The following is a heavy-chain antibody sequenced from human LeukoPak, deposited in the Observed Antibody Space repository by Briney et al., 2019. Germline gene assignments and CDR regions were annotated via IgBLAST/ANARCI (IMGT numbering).Heavy chain of an antibody. D-gene: IGHD3-22*01. J-gene: IGHJ3*02. V-gene: IGHV3-30*19. CDR3: ARDEYYDSSGFDAFDI. Sequence: GGSLRLSCAASGFIFSNYGMHWVRQAPGKGLEWVAVISYDGSNKYYADSVKGRFTISRDNSKNTLYLQMNSLRAEDTAVYYCARDEYYDSSGFDAFDIWGQGTMVTVSS. CDR2: ISYDGSNK. CDR1: GFIFSNYG.